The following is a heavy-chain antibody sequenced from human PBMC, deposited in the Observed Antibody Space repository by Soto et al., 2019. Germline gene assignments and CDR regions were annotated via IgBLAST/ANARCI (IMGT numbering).Heavy chain of an antibody. CDR1: GGSFSGYY. CDR2: INHSGST. V-gene: IGHV4-34*01. D-gene: IGHD6-13*01. J-gene: IGHJ6*02. CDR3: ARRSSWPRGYYSYGMDV. Sequence: PSETLSLTCAVYGGSFSGYYWSWIRQPPGKGLDWIGEINHSGSTNYNPSLKRRVTISVDTSKNQFSLKLSSVTAADTAVYYCARRSSWPRGYYSYGMDVWGQGTTVTVS.